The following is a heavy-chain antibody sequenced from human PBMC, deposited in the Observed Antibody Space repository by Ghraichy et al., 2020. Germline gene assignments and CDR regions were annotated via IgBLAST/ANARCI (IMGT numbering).Heavy chain of an antibody. V-gene: IGHV3-74*01. CDR1: GFTFSNYW. D-gene: IGHD1-26*01. J-gene: IGHJ4*02. CDR3: VRGRSGNYLDY. CDR2: INNDGSTT. Sequence: GGSLRLSCAASGFTFSNYWMHWVRQAPGKGLVWVSRINNDGSTTNYADSVKGRFTISRDNAKNTLYLQMNSLRVKDTAVYYCVRGRSGNYLDYWCQGTLVRLSS.